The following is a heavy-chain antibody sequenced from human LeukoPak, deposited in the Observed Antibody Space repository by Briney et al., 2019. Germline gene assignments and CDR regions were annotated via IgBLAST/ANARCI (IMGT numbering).Heavy chain of an antibody. D-gene: IGHD4-17*01. Sequence: GGSLRLSCAASGFTFSNYAMSWVRQAPGKGLEWVSAISGSGHTTYYADSVRGRFTFSRDNSKSTLFLQMNSLRAEDTAIYYCAKARTLTTLSGSWGQGTLVTVSS. CDR1: GFTFSNYA. CDR3: AKARTLTTLSGS. V-gene: IGHV3-23*01. J-gene: IGHJ5*02. CDR2: ISGSGHTT.